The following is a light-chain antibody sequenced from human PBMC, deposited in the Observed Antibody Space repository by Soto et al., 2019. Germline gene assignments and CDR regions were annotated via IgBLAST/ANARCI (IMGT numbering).Light chain of an antibody. CDR1: SSNIGGNS. J-gene: IGLJ1*01. CDR2: DDN. CDR3: GSWDSSMSAYV. V-gene: IGLV1-51*01. Sequence: QSVLTQPPSVSAAPGQKVTIPCSGSSSNIGGNSVSWYQQLPGTAPKLLIYDDNKRPSGIPDRFSGSKSGTSATLGITGFQTGDEADHYCGSWDSSMSAYVFGTGTKVTV.